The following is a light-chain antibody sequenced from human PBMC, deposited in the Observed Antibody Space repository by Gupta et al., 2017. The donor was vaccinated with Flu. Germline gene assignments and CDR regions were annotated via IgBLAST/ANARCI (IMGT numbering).Light chain of an antibody. CDR3: TSYTTPSPFV. J-gene: IGLJ1*01. Sequence: QSALSPPASASGSRGQSINISCTGTRSDVGAYNYVSWYQHPPGTAPKLMIYEVSNRPSGASNRFSGSKSGSTASLTIAGLQAEDDAYYYSTSYTTPSPFVFGTGTKVTVL. V-gene: IGLV2-14*01. CDR1: RSDVGAYNY. CDR2: EVS.